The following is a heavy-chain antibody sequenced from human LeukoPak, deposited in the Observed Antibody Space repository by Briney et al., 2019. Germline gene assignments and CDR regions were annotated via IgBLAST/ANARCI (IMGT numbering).Heavy chain of an antibody. CDR1: RFTFISYW. Sequence: YPSGCLRLACSASRFTFISYWMSSGPQTPGKGQGRVAAINLDGREKTEVYSVKDRFTIPIDNAKNSLTLHTNILRAEALSLYYCGRGGTSGLFDFWGQGTLVTVSS. CDR2: INLDGREK. CDR3: GRGGTSGLFDF. J-gene: IGHJ4*02. V-gene: IGHV3-7*01. D-gene: IGHD1/OR15-1a*01.